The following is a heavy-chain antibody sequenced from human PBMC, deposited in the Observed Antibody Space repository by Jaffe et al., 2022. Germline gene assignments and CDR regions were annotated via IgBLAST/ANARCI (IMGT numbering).Heavy chain of an antibody. V-gene: IGHV4-61*02. CDR1: GGSISSGSYY. D-gene: IGHD5-12*01. J-gene: IGHJ5*02. CDR3: ARAPYENWFDP. Sequence: QVQLQESGPGLVKPSQTLSLTCTVSGGSISSGSYYWSWIRQPAGKGLEWIGRIYTSGSTNYNPSLKSRVTISVDTSKNQFSLKLSSVTAADTAVYYCARAPYENWFDPWGQGTLVTVSS. CDR2: IYTSGST.